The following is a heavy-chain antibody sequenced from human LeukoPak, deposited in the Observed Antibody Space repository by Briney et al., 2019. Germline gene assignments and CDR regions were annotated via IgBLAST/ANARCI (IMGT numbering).Heavy chain of an antibody. V-gene: IGHV3-20*04. CDR3: ARDPYDSSGYRTYYFDY. J-gene: IGHJ4*02. Sequence: SGGSLRLSCAAWGFSLDDYGMSWVRRARGKGLEWVSGFNWNGGSTGYGDSVMGRFTISRDNAKNSLYLQMNSLRAEHTALYSCARDPYDSSGYRTYYFDYWGQGTLVTVSS. CDR1: GFSLDDYG. D-gene: IGHD3-22*01. CDR2: FNWNGGST.